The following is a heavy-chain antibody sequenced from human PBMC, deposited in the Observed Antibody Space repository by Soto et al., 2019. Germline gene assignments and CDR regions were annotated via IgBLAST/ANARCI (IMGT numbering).Heavy chain of an antibody. CDR2: IYYSGDT. J-gene: IGHJ3*02. D-gene: IGHD1-1*01. V-gene: IGHV4-59*01. CDR1: GDSLNSYY. CDR3: ARDRNKLWKNDAFDI. Sequence: QVQLQESGPGLVKPSETLSLTCSVSGDSLNSYYWSWIRQSPGKGLEWLGYIYYSGDTKYNPSLQSRISISVDTTENQFSLRLSSVTAADTAVYFRARDRNKLWKNDAFDIWGQGTMVTVSS.